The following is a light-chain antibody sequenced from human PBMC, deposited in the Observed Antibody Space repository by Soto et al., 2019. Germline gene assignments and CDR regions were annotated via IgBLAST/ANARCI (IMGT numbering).Light chain of an antibody. J-gene: IGLJ3*02. CDR3: AAWDDSLSGQV. V-gene: IGLV1-47*01. CDR1: RSNIGSHY. CDR2: RDN. Sequence: QSVLTQPSSASGTPGQRVTISCSGRRSNIGSHYVYWYQQLPGTAPKLRIDRDNQRPSGVPDRFSGSKSGTSASLAISGLRSEDEADYYCAAWDDSLSGQVFGGGTQLTVL.